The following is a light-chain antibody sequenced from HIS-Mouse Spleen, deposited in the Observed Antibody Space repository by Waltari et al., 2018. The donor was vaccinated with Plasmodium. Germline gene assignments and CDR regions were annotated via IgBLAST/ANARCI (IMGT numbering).Light chain of an antibody. Sequence: SYELTQPPSVSVSPGQTARTTCPGDALPQNYAYWYQQKSGQAPVLVIYEDSKRTSGIPERFSGSSSGTMATLTISGAQVEDEADYYCYSTDSSGNHRVFGGGTKLTVL. V-gene: IGLV3-10*01. J-gene: IGLJ3*02. CDR1: ALPQNY. CDR3: YSTDSSGNHRV. CDR2: EDS.